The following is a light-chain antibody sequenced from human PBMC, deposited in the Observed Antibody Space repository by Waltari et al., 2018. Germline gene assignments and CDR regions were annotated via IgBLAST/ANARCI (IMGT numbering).Light chain of an antibody. CDR1: QSVSSSY. CDR3: QHYGTSPWT. J-gene: IGKJ1*01. CDR2: GTS. Sequence: ELVLTQSPGTLSLSPGGRAPLSCRASQSVSSSYLGWYQQKPGQAPRLLIYGTSSRATGIPDRFSGSWSGTDFSLTISRLEPEDAAVYYCQHYGTSPWTFGQGTKVEVK. V-gene: IGKV3-20*01.